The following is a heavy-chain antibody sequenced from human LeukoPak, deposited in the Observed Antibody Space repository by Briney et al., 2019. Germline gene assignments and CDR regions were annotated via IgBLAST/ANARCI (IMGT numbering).Heavy chain of an antibody. J-gene: IGHJ4*02. CDR2: ISYDGSNK. V-gene: IGHV3-30*18. D-gene: IGHD6-13*01. CDR1: GFTFSSYG. Sequence: GGSLRLSCAASGFTFSSYGMHWVRQAPGPGLERVAVISYDGSNKYYADSVKGRFTISRDNSKNTLYLQMNSLRAEDTAVYYCAKDRRALYSIAAAGTFDYWGQGTLVTVSS. CDR3: AKDRRALYSIAAAGTFDY.